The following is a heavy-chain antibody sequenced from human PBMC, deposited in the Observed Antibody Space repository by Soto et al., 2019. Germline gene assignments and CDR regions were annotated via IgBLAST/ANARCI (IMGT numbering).Heavy chain of an antibody. CDR3: ARGTYRANYGGKIVDS. Sequence: QVQLVQSGAEVKKPGASVKVSCKASGYTFTSYDINWVRQATGQGLEWMGWMNPNSGNTGYAQKFQGRVTMTRNTSISTAYMELSSLRSEDTAVYYCARGTYRANYGGKIVDSWGQGTLVTVSS. D-gene: IGHD4-17*01. CDR2: MNPNSGNT. V-gene: IGHV1-8*01. J-gene: IGHJ4*02. CDR1: GYTFTSYD.